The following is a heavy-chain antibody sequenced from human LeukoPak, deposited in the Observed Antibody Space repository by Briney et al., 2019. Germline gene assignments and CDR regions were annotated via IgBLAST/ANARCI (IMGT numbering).Heavy chain of an antibody. CDR3: APHSVTGTTPPYLDY. D-gene: IGHD1-7*01. CDR2: ISAYNGNT. CDR1: GYTFTSYG. V-gene: IGHV1-18*01. Sequence: ASVKVSCKASGYTFTSYGISWVRQAPGQGLEWMGWISAYNGNTNYAQKLQGRVTMTTDTSTSTAYMELRSLRSDDTAVYYCAPHSVTGTTPPYLDYWGQGTLVTVSS. J-gene: IGHJ4*02.